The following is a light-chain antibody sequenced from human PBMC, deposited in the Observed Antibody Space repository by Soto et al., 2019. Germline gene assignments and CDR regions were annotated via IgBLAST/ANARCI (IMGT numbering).Light chain of an antibody. J-gene: IGLJ1*01. CDR1: GSDVGAYNY. Sequence: QSALTQPASVSGSPGQSITISCTGTGSDVGAYNYVSWFQQYPGKAPKLMIYDVNTRPSVVSNRFSCSKSGNTASLTISRLQAEDAADYYCSSYTTAATYVFGTGTKLTVL. CDR3: SSYTTAATYV. CDR2: DVN. V-gene: IGLV2-14*01.